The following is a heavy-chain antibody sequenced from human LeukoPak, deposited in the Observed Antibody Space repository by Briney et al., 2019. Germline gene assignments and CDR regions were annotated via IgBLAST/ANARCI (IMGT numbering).Heavy chain of an antibody. CDR1: GYTFTSYD. J-gene: IGHJ4*02. CDR2: MNPNSGNT. V-gene: IGHV1-8*03. Sequence: GASVKVSCKASGYTFTSYDINWVRQATGQGLEWMGWMNPNSGNTGYAQKFQGRVTITRNTSKSTAYMELSSLRSEDTAVYYCARQRAHSSGPLGYWGQGTLVTVSS. CDR3: ARQRAHSSGPLGY. D-gene: IGHD6-19*01.